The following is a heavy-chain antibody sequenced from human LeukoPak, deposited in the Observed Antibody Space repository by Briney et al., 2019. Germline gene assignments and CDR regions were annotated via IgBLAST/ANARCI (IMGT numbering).Heavy chain of an antibody. Sequence: GGSLRLSCAASGFTFSRYWMSWVRQAPGKGLEWVSSISVGGTTTYYADSVKGRFSISRDNSENTLYLQMNGLRADDTAVYSCAKSFTSSSSDYWGQGTLVTVSS. D-gene: IGHD6-13*01. CDR1: GFTFSRYW. CDR3: AKSFTSSSSDY. V-gene: IGHV3-23*01. J-gene: IGHJ4*02. CDR2: ISVGGTTT.